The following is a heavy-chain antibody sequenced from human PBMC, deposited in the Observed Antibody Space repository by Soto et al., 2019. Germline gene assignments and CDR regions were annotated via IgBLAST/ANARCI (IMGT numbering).Heavy chain of an antibody. J-gene: IGHJ4*02. CDR2: INHSGST. V-gene: IGHV4-34*01. CDR3: ARGRGSSSSWYRRRCRFDY. D-gene: IGHD6-13*01. CDR1: GGSFSGYY. Sequence: QVQLQQWGAGLLKPSETLSLTSAVYGGSFSGYYWSWIRQPPGKGLEWIGEINHSGSTNYNPSLKSRVTISVYTSKNQFSLRLSSVTAADTAVYYCARGRGSSSSWYRRRCRFDYWCQGTLVTVSS.